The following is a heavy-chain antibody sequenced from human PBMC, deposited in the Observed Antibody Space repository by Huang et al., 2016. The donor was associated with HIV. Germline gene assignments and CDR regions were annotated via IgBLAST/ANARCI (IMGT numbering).Heavy chain of an antibody. D-gene: IGHD3-22*01. CDR2: MNPKSGNT. Sequence: QVQLVQSGAEVKKPGASVKVSCKASGFNFNNYDFNWVRQASGQGREWMGWMNPKSGNTGKAQKFQGRVTITRNTSITTAYMELRSLRSEDTAVYYCARARGFLYDSTGYYSRYYFDSWGQGTLVTISS. V-gene: IGHV1-8*03. CDR1: GFNFNNYD. J-gene: IGHJ4*02. CDR3: ARARGFLYDSTGYYSRYYFDS.